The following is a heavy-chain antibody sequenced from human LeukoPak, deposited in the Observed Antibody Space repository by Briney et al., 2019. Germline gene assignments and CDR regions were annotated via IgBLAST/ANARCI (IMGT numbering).Heavy chain of an antibody. CDR3: ARRPRYYYDSSGYGY. CDR2: INHSGST. V-gene: IGHV4-34*01. Sequence: SETLSLTCAVYGGSFSGYYWSWIRQPPGKGLEWIGEINHSGSTNYNPSLKSRVTISVDTSKNQFPLKLSSVTAADTAVYYCARRPRYYYDSSGYGYWGQGTLVTVSS. J-gene: IGHJ4*02. D-gene: IGHD3-22*01. CDR1: GGSFSGYY.